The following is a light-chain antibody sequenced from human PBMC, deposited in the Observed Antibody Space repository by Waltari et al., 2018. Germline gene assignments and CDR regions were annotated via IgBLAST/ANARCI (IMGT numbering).Light chain of an antibody. CDR2: DAS. V-gene: IGKV3-11*01. J-gene: IGKJ1*01. CDR3: QQRSKWPRT. CDR1: QSISGD. Sequence: EIVLTQSPATLSVSPGERATLSCRASQSISGDLACYQHKRGLPPRLLIYDASKRATGIPARFSGSGSGTDFTLTISNLEPEDFAIYFCQQRSKWPRTFGQGTKVEIK.